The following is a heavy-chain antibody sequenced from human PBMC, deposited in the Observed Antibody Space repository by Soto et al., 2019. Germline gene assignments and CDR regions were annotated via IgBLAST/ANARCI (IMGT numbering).Heavy chain of an antibody. D-gene: IGHD6-13*01. V-gene: IGHV1-46*01. CDR1: GYTFTSYY. CDR3: ARDLRRIAAAGDYYGMDV. CDR2: INPSGGST. Sequence: ASVKVSCKASGYTFTSYYMHWVRQAPGQGLEWMGIINPSGGSTSYAQKFQGRVTMTRDTSTSTVYMELSSLRSEDTAVYYCARDLRRIAAAGDYYGMDVWGQGTTVTVSS. J-gene: IGHJ6*02.